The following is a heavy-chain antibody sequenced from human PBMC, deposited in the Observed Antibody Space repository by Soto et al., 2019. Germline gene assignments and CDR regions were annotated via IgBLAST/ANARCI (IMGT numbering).Heavy chain of an antibody. Sequence: PSETLSLTCAVYGGSFSGYYWSWIRQPPGKGLEWIGEINHSGSTNYNPSLKSRVTISVDTSKNQFSLKLSSVTAADTAVYYCASTGISYTDHYFDYWGQGTLVPVSS. V-gene: IGHV4-34*01. CDR3: ASTGISYTDHYFDY. D-gene: IGHD2-2*02. J-gene: IGHJ4*02. CDR1: GGSFSGYY. CDR2: INHSGST.